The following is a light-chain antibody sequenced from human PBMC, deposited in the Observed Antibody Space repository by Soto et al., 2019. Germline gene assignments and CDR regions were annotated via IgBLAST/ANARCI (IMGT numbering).Light chain of an antibody. V-gene: IGLV2-8*01. Sequence: QSALTQPPSASGSPGQSVTISRTGTSSDVGAYDRVSWYQQHPGKPPKLIIYAVTDRTSGHPDRFSGSKSVNTASLTVSGLQAEDEADYYCTSYGGRDDTIFGGGTKLTVL. CDR2: AVT. CDR3: TSYGGRDDTI. CDR1: SSDVGAYDR. J-gene: IGLJ2*01.